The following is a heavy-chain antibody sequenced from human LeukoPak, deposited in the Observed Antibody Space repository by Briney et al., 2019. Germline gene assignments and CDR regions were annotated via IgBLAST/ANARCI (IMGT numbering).Heavy chain of an antibody. CDR2: IYYSGST. CDR1: GGSISSYY. V-gene: IGHV4-59*01. D-gene: IGHD5-24*01. Sequence: SETLSLTCTVSGGSISSYYWSWIRQPPGKGLEWIGYIYYSGSTNYNPSLKSRVTISVDTSRNQFSLKLSSVTAADTAVYYCARVEMATIRGWGQGTMVTVSS. CDR3: ARVEMATIRG. J-gene: IGHJ3*01.